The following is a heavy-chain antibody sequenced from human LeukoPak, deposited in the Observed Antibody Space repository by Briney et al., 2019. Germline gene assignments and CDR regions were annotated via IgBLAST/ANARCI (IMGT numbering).Heavy chain of an antibody. V-gene: IGHV1-18*01. Sequence: ASVTVSCKASGYSFTSYGISWVRQAPGQGREWVGWIRAYNGNTNYAQKLQGRVTMTTHTSTSTAYMELRSLRSDDAAVYYCARDRYYYGSGSYYFDYWGQGTLVTVSS. CDR2: IRAYNGNT. D-gene: IGHD3-10*01. CDR3: ARDRYYYGSGSYYFDY. CDR1: GYSFTSYG. J-gene: IGHJ4*02.